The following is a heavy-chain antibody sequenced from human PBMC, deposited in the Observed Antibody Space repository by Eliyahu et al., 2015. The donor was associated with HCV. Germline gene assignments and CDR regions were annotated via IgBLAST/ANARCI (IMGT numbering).Heavy chain of an antibody. CDR2: IXQDGSKD. CDR3: ARGGTMDLDY. V-gene: IGHV3-7*04. D-gene: IGHD1-7*01. Sequence: DVQLVESGGGLVQPGGSLRLSCAGSGFTFSRSWLTWARQTPXKGLEWVANIXQDGSKDYYADSVKGRFTISRDNAKNSLYLQMNSLRVEDTAVYYCARGGTMDLDYWGQGTLVTVSS. J-gene: IGHJ4*02. CDR1: GFTFSRSW.